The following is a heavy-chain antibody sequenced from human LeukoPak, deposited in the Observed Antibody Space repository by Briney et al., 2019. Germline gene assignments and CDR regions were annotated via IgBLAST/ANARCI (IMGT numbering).Heavy chain of an antibody. J-gene: IGHJ3*02. V-gene: IGHV3-23*01. CDR1: GFTFSSYG. CDR2: ISGSGGST. D-gene: IGHD6-19*01. Sequence: SGGSLRLSCAASGFTFSSYGMSWVRQAPGKGLEWVSAISGSGGSTYYADSVKGRFTISRDNSKNTLYLQMNSLRAEDTAVYYCAKVAAVAEEEDAFDIWGQGTMVTVSS. CDR3: AKVAAVAEEEDAFDI.